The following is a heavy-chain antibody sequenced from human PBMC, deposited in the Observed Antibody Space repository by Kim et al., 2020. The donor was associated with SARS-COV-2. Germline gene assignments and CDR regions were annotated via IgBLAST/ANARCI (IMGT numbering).Heavy chain of an antibody. D-gene: IGHD1-26*01. V-gene: IGHV3-23*01. Sequence: ADSGKGRFTISRDNSKDTLYLQMNSLRVDDTAVYYCAKVHYSGSYLFYFDSWGQGTLVTVSS. J-gene: IGHJ4*02. CDR3: AKVHYSGSYLFYFDS.